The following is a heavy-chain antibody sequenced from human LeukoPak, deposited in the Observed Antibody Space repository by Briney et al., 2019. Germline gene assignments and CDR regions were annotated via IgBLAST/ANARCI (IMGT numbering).Heavy chain of an antibody. CDR2: IKQDGSKK. J-gene: IGHJ5*02. CDR1: GFPFSSYW. V-gene: IGHV3-7*03. D-gene: IGHD6-19*01. Sequence: GGSLRLSCVASGFPFSSYWMTWVRQAPGKGLEWVANIKQDGSKKSYVDSVKGRFTVSRDTSKNTLYLQMNSLRADDTAVYYCAKCSTSAYTTGWCNWIDPWGQGTLVTVSS. CDR3: AKCSTSAYTTGWCNWIDP.